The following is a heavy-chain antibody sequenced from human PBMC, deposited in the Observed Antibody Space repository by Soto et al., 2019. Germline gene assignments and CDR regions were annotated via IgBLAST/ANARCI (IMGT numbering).Heavy chain of an antibody. CDR2: IWYDGSNK. J-gene: IGHJ5*02. CDR3: ARDVSNDYYGDYLRTANWFDP. D-gene: IGHD4-17*01. V-gene: IGHV3-33*01. Sequence: QVQLVESGGGVVQPGRSLRLSCAASGFTFSSYGMHWVRQAPGKGLEWVAVIWYDGSNKYYADSVKGRFTISRDNSKNTLYLQMNSLRAEDTAVYYCARDVSNDYYGDYLRTANWFDPWGQGTLVTVSS. CDR1: GFTFSSYG.